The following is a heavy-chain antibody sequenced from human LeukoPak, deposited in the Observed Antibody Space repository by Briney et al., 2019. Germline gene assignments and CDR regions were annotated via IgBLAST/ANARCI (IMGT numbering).Heavy chain of an antibody. V-gene: IGHV3-30*04. CDR3: ARADGGGSSGSPIDY. J-gene: IGHJ4*02. CDR2: ISYDGSNK. D-gene: IGHD3-22*01. CDR1: GFTFSSYA. Sequence: GGSLRLSCAASGFTFSSYAMHWVRQAPGKGLEWVAVISYDGSNKYYADSVKGRFTISRDNSKNTLYLQMNSLRAEDTAVYYCARADGGGSSGSPIDYWGQGTLVTVSP.